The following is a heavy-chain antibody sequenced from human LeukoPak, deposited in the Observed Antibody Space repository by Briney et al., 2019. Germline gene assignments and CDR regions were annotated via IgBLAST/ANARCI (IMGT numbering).Heavy chain of an antibody. D-gene: IGHD3/OR15-3a*01. Sequence: ASETLSLTCTVSGGSISSALYHWGWIRQPPGKNLEWLGSVYYTGSTHNNPSLKSRVTISVDTSKNQFSLNLSSVTAADTAVYYCARQEIGLRSFDPWGQGTLVTVSS. CDR2: VYYTGST. CDR1: GGSISSALYH. V-gene: IGHV4-39*01. CDR3: ARQEIGLRSFDP. J-gene: IGHJ5*02.